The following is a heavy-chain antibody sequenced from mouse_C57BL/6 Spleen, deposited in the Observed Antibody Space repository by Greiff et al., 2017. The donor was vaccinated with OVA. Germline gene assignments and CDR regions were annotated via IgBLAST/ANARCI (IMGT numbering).Heavy chain of an antibody. CDR3: ARDEGKGYFDV. CDR2: ISYDGSN. J-gene: IGHJ1*03. V-gene: IGHV3-6*01. Sequence: DVQLQESGPGLVKPSQSLSLTCSVTGYSITSGYYWNWIRQFPGNKLEWMGYISYDGSNNYNPSLKNRISITRDTSKNQFFLKLNSVTTEDTATYYCARDEGKGYFDVWGTGTTVTVSS. CDR1: GYSITSGYY.